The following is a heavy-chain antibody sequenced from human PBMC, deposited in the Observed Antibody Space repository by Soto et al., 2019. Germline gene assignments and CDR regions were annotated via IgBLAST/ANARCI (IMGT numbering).Heavy chain of an antibody. D-gene: IGHD2-15*01. V-gene: IGHV4-34*01. CDR3: ARTSGITPTRVFDY. Sequence: QVQLQQWGAGLLKPSETLSLTCAVYGGSFSGYYWSWIRQPPGKGLEWIGEINHSGSTNYNPSLKSRVTISVDTSKNQFSRKLTSATAADTAVFYCARTSGITPTRVFDYWGQGTLVTVSS. CDR2: INHSGST. CDR1: GGSFSGYY. J-gene: IGHJ4*02.